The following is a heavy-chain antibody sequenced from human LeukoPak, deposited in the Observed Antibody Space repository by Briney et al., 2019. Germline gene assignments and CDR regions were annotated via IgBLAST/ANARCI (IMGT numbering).Heavy chain of an antibody. V-gene: IGHV3-11*01. CDR2: ISIGGTTI. J-gene: IGHJ4*02. Sequence: GGSLRLSCAASGFTFSDYYTSWIRQAPGKGLEWVSYISIGGTTIYYADSVKGRFTLSRDNVKNSLYLQMNSLRAEDTAVYYCARVVSPSSIDYWGQGTLVTVSS. CDR3: ARVVSPSSIDY. D-gene: IGHD2-2*01. CDR1: GFTFSDYY.